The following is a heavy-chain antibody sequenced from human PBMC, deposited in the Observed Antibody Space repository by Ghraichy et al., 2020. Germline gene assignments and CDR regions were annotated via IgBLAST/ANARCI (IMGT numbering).Heavy chain of an antibody. D-gene: IGHD6-13*01. CDR3: ARLPQGGQQVVRYYYFMDV. Sequence: SGPTLVKPTETLTLTCSISGLSLSNARMGVSWIRQPPGKALEWLAHIFSNDEKSYNTSLKSRLTISKDTSKSQVVLTMTNMDPVDTATYYCARLPQGGQQVVRYYYFMDVWGKGITVTVSS. CDR1: GLSLSNARMG. J-gene: IGHJ6*03. V-gene: IGHV2-26*03. CDR2: IFSNDEK.